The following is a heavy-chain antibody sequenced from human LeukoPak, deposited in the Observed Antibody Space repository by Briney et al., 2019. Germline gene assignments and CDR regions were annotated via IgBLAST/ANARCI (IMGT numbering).Heavy chain of an antibody. J-gene: IGHJ4*02. D-gene: IGHD3-22*01. CDR1: GGSISSGGYS. CDR2: IYHSGST. V-gene: IGHV4-30-2*01. Sequence: SQTLSLTCAVSGGSISSGGYSWSWIRQPPGKGLEWIGYIYHSGSTYYNPSLKSRVTISVDRSKNQFSLFLTSVTAGDTAVYYCARGGPTTMILPYWGQGTLVTVSS. CDR3: ARGGPTTMILPY.